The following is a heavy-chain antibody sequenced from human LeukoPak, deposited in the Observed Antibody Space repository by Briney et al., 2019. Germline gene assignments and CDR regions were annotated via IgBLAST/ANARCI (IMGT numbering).Heavy chain of an antibody. CDR2: ISSSSSTI. CDR3: ARDQPHLGYCSSTSCYHYYYGMDV. J-gene: IGHJ6*02. Sequence: GGSLRLSCAASGFTFSSYSMNWVRQAPGKGLEWVSYISSSSSTIYYADSVKGRFTISRDNAKNSLYLQMNSLRDEDTAVYYCARDQPHLGYCSSTSCYHYYYGMDVWGQGTTVTVSS. V-gene: IGHV3-48*02. CDR1: GFTFSSYS. D-gene: IGHD2-2*01.